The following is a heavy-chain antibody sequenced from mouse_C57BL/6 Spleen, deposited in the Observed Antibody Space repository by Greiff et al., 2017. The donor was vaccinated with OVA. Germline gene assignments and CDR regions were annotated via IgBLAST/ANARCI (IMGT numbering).Heavy chain of an antibody. J-gene: IGHJ2*01. CDR2: IDPETGGT. Sequence: QVQLQQSGAELVRPGASVTLSCKASGYTFTDYEMHWVKQTPVHGLEWIGAIDPETGGTAYNQKFKGKAILTADKSSSTAYMELRSLTSEDSAVYYCTRREATMVTSLFDYWGQGTTLTVSS. V-gene: IGHV1-15*01. CDR3: TRREATMVTSLFDY. D-gene: IGHD2-2*01. CDR1: GYTFTDYE.